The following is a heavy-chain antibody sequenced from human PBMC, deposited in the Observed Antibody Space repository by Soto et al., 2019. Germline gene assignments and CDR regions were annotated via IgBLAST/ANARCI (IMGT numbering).Heavy chain of an antibody. D-gene: IGHD3-16*01. CDR1: GFTFNKYG. CDR3: ENQERGSYFAY. Sequence: QVQLVESGGSVVQPGRSLRLSCAASGFTFNKYGMHWVRQAPGKGLEWVAAISNDGSSEYYADSVLGRFTISRDNSKNTLYLQMNSLKSEDTAVYSCENQERGSYFAYWGQGTLVTVSS. CDR2: ISNDGSSE. V-gene: IGHV3-30*18. J-gene: IGHJ4*02.